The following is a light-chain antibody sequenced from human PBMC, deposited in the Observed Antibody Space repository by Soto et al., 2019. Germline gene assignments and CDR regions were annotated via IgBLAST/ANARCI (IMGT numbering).Light chain of an antibody. J-gene: IGLJ1*01. CDR3: NSYRHSTTLV. V-gene: IGLV2-14*01. CDR2: EVS. CDR1: SSDVGGYNS. Sequence: QSVLTQPASVSGSPGQSITISCTGTSSDVGGYNSVSWFQQHPSKAPKLIIYEVSHRPSGVSIRFSGSKSGNTASLTISGLQAEDEADYYCNSYRHSTTLVFGTETKLTVL.